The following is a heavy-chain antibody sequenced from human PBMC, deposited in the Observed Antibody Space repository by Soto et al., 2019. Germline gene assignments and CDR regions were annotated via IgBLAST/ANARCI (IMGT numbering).Heavy chain of an antibody. V-gene: IGHV4-39*01. CDR3: ARLPPYGSGSYYYYGMDV. CDR2: IYYSGST. J-gene: IGHJ6*02. D-gene: IGHD3-10*01. CDR1: GGSISSSSYY. Sequence: SETLSLTCTVSGGSISSSSYYWGWIRQPPGKGLEWIGSIYYSGSTYYNPSLKSRVTISVDTSKNQFSLKLSSVTAAETAVYYCARLPPYGSGSYYYYGMDVWGQGTTVTVSS.